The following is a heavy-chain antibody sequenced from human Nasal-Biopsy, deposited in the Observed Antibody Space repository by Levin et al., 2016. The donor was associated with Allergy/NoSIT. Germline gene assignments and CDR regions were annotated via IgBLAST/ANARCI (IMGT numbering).Heavy chain of an antibody. CDR2: INPRGGST. CDR3: ARDLTEELARPDYYGMDV. CDR1: GYSFTDYY. V-gene: IGHV1-46*01. Sequence: ASVKVSCKASGYSFTDYYIHWVRQAPGQGLEWMGIINPRGGSTSYAQKFRGRVTVTRDTSTSTVYMELSSLRSEDTAVYYCARDLTEELARPDYYGMDVWGQGTTVT. J-gene: IGHJ6*02. D-gene: IGHD1-26*01.